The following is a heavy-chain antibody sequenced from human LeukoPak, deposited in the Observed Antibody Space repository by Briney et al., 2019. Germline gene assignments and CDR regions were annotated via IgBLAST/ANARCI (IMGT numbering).Heavy chain of an antibody. D-gene: IGHD2-2*01. Sequence: GGSLRLSCAASGFTFSSYSMNWVRQAPGKGLEWVSAISGSGGSTYYADSVKGRFTISRDNSKNTLYLQMNSLRAEDTAVYYCAKGLDIVVPYYAMDVWGQGTTVTVSS. CDR2: ISGSGGST. V-gene: IGHV3-23*01. CDR1: GFTFSSYS. CDR3: AKGLDIVVPYYAMDV. J-gene: IGHJ6*02.